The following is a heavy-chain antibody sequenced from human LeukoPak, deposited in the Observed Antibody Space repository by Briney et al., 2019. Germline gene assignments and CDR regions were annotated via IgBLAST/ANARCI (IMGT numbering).Heavy chain of an antibody. CDR3: ASGYCSSTSCYLPDY. CDR1: GYSISSSNW. Sequence: PSDTLSLTCAVSGYSISSSNWWGWIRQPPGKGLEWIGYIYYSGSIYYNPSLKSQVTMSVDTSKNQFSLKLSSVTAVDTAVYYCASGYCSSTSCYLPDYWGQGTLVTVSS. V-gene: IGHV4-28*05. D-gene: IGHD2-2*03. J-gene: IGHJ4*02. CDR2: IYYSGSI.